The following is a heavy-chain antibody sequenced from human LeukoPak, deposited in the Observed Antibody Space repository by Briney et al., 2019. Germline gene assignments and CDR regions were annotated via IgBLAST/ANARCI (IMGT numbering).Heavy chain of an antibody. CDR3: ARDPRSSWYLGERFDR. V-gene: IGHV1-18*04. D-gene: IGHD6-13*01. Sequence: EASVKVSSKASGYTFTSYGMSWVRQAPGQGLEWMGWISAYDGNTNYAQKLQDRVTMTTDTSTSTAYMELRSLRSDDTAVYYCARDPRSSWYLGERFDRWGQGALVTVSS. J-gene: IGHJ5*02. CDR1: GYTFTSYG. CDR2: ISAYDGNT.